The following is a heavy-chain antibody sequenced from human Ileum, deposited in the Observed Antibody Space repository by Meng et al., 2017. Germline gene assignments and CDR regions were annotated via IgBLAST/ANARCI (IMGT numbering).Heavy chain of an antibody. Sequence: GESLKISCAASGFTFSYYWMNWVRQAPGKGLVWVSRINGDGSITSYADSVKGRFTISRDNAKNTLYLQMNSLRAEDTAVYYCARDSSGSYWGQGTLVT. V-gene: IGHV3-74*01. CDR1: GFTFSYYW. J-gene: IGHJ4*02. CDR2: INGDGSIT. D-gene: IGHD6-19*01. CDR3: ARDSSGSY.